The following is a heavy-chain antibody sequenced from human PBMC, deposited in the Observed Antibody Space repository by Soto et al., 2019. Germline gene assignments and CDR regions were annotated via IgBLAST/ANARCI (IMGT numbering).Heavy chain of an antibody. V-gene: IGHV4-4*02. CDR1: SGSISSSNW. J-gene: IGHJ6*03. CDR3: ARGGRHSGSYRPSRRGYMDV. D-gene: IGHD3-10*01. CDR2: IYHSGST. Sequence: PSETLSLTCAVSSGSISSSNWWSWVRQPPGKGLEWIGQIYHSGSTNYNPSLKSRVTISVDKSKNQFSLKLSSVTAADTAVYYCARGGRHSGSYRPSRRGYMDVWGKGTTVTVSS.